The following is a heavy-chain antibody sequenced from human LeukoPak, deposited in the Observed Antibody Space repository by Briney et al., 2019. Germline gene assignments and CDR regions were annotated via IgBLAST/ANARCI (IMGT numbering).Heavy chain of an antibody. Sequence: SVKVSCKASGGTFSSYAISWVRQAPGQGLEWMGRIIPILGIANYAQKFQGRVTITADKSTSTAYMELSSLRSEDTAVYYCARENSSSPRFRYYYYGMDVWGQGTTVTVSS. CDR1: GGTFSSYA. J-gene: IGHJ6*02. D-gene: IGHD6-13*01. CDR3: ARENSSSPRFRYYYYGMDV. CDR2: IIPILGIA. V-gene: IGHV1-69*04.